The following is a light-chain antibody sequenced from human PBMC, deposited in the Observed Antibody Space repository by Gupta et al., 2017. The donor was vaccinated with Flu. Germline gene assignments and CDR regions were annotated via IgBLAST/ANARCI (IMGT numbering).Light chain of an antibody. CDR1: QSLVHSDGNTY. Sequence: VTLGQPASISCRSSQSLVHSDGNTYLHEFQQRTGKSPRRLMYKVSNRDSGVPDRCSGSWSGPDCTLKISRVEADDGGVDYCMQGTGGTYAFGQGTRLEIK. V-gene: IGKV2-30*02. CDR3: MQGTGGTYA. CDR2: KVS. J-gene: IGKJ2*01.